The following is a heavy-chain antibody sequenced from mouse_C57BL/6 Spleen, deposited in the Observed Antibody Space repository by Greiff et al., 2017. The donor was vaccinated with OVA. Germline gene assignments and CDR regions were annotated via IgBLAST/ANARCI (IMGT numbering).Heavy chain of an antibody. D-gene: IGHD1-1*01. CDR3: ARDGDYYYGSSYYFDV. V-gene: IGHV5-4*01. Sequence: EVHLVESGGGLVKPGGSLKLSCAASGFTFSSYAMSWVRQTPEKRLEWVATISDGGSYTYYPDNVKGRFTLSRDNAKNNLYLQMSHLKSEDTAMYYCARDGDYYYGSSYYFDVWGTGTTVTVSS. J-gene: IGHJ1*03. CDR1: GFTFSSYA. CDR2: ISDGGSYT.